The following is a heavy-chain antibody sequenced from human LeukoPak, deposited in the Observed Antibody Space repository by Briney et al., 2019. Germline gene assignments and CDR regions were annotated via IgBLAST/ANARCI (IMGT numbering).Heavy chain of an antibody. CDR3: ARKGWLQPTFDY. J-gene: IGHJ4*02. Sequence: SETLSLTCAVSGDSISSSNWWSWVHQPPGKVLEWIGEIYHSGSINYNPSLKSRVTISVDMSKNQFSLKLSSVTAADTAMYYCARKGWLQPTFDYWGQGTLVTVSS. V-gene: IGHV4-4*02. CDR2: IYHSGSI. D-gene: IGHD5-24*01. CDR1: GDSISSSNW.